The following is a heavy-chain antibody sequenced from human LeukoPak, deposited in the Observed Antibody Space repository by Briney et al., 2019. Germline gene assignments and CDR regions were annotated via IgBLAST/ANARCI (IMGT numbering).Heavy chain of an antibody. D-gene: IGHD6-19*01. CDR1: GFTFSSYA. CDR3: AKASVAGVDY. J-gene: IGHJ4*02. CDR2: ISGSGGST. Sequence: GGSRRLSCAASGFTFSSYAMSWVRQAPGKGLEWVSAISGSGGSTYYADSVKGRFTISRDNSKNTLYLQMNSPRAEDTAVYYCAKASVAGVDYWGQGTLVTVSS. V-gene: IGHV3-23*01.